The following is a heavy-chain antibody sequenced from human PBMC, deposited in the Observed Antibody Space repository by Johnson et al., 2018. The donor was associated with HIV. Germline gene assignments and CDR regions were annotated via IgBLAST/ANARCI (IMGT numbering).Heavy chain of an antibody. CDR3: AMERIGGFDI. Sequence: QMQLAESGGGVVQPGRSLRLSCAASGFTFSSYAMHWVRQAPGKGLEWVAVISYDGSNKYYADSVKGRFTISRDNSKNTLYVQMNSLRDEDTAVYSCAMERIGGFDIWGQGTMVTVSS. J-gene: IGHJ3*02. V-gene: IGHV3-30-3*02. D-gene: IGHD2-15*01. CDR1: GFTFSSYA. CDR2: ISYDGSNK.